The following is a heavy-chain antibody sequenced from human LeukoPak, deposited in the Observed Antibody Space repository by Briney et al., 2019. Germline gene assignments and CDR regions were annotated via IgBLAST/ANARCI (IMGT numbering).Heavy chain of an antibody. CDR1: GGSISSYY. CDR3: ARGGRDGYNFSDLVRFDY. Sequence: ETSETLSLTCTVSGGSISSYYWSWIRQPPGKGLEWIGYIYYSGSTNYNPSLKSRVTISVDTSKDQFSLKLSSVTAADTAVYYCARGGRDGYNFSDLVRFDYWGQGTLVTVSS. V-gene: IGHV4-59*01. CDR2: IYYSGST. J-gene: IGHJ4*02. D-gene: IGHD5-24*01.